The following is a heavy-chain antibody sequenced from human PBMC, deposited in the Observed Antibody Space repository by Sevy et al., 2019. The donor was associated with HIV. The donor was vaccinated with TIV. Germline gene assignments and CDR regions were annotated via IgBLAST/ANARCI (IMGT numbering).Heavy chain of an antibody. CDR1: GITFSNYG. J-gene: IGHJ3*02. V-gene: IGHV3-23*01. Sequence: GGCLRLSCAASGITFSNYGVSWVRQAPGKGLEWVSFISRNGGSTYFADSVKGRFTISRDNSKNTLYLQMNSLRAEDTALDFCAKAFISPGGNAFAIGGRGTRFTVSS. D-gene: IGHD2-21*01. CDR3: AKAFISPGGNAFAI. CDR2: ISRNGGST.